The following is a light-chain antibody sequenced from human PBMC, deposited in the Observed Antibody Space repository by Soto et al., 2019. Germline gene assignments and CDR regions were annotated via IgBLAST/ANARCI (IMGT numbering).Light chain of an antibody. Sequence: TQMTQSPSTLSASVGDSVSITCRASRDIGTWLAWFQQKPGRAPNLLIYRASTLARGVPSRFSVSGSGTEFTLTISSLQPDDFATYYCHRHETYPLAFGGGPKVDI. CDR1: RDIGTW. CDR2: RAS. CDR3: HRHETYPLA. V-gene: IGKV1-5*03. J-gene: IGKJ4*01.